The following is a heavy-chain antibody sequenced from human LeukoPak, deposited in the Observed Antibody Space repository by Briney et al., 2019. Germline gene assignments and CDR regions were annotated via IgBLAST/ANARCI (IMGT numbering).Heavy chain of an antibody. V-gene: IGHV3-53*01. CDR2: IYSGDRT. CDR1: GFTFSSYG. Sequence: GGSLRLSCAASGFTFSSYGMHWVRQAPGKGLEWVSVIYSGDRTYYADSVKGRFTISRDSSKNTLYLQMNSLRVEDTAVYYCERVSMSQYWGQGTLVTVSS. CDR3: ERVSMSQY. D-gene: IGHD5/OR15-5a*01. J-gene: IGHJ4*02.